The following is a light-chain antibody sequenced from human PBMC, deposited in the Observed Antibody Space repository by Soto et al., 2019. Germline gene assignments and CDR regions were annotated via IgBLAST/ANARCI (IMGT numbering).Light chain of an antibody. J-gene: IGKJ4*01. Sequence: DIQMTQSPSSLSASVGDRVTITCRASQVISKFLNWYQLKPGKAPKLLIFDASELETGVTSRFSGHRSGTDFSFIISSLQPEDIATYYCQKYDNSPLTFGGGTKVEIK. V-gene: IGKV1-33*01. CDR3: QKYDNSPLT. CDR2: DAS. CDR1: QVISKF.